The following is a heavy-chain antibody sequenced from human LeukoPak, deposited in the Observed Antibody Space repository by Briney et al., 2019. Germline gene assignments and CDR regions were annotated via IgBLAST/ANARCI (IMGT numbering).Heavy chain of an antibody. Sequence: ASVKVSCKASGYNFISYGISWVRQAPGQGLEWMGWINTYNGNTNYAQKLQGRVTVTTDTSTSTAYMELRSLRSDDTAVYYCAQNSGSYYDYWGQGTLVTVSS. CDR3: AQNSGSYYDY. J-gene: IGHJ4*02. CDR1: GYNFISYG. V-gene: IGHV1-18*01. D-gene: IGHD1-26*01. CDR2: INTYNGNT.